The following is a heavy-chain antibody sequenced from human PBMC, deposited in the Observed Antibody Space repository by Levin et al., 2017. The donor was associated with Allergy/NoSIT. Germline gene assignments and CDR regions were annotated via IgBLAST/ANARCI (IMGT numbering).Heavy chain of an antibody. Sequence: ESLKISCTVSGGSISSSSYYWGWIRQPPGQGLAWVGTIYYSGSTYYNPSLKSRVTISVDTSKNQFSLRLSSVTAADTAVYYSDRQGSGASSGWSYYYYYGMDVWGQGTTVTVSS. CDR1: GGSISSSSYY. CDR3: DRQGSGASSGWSYYYYYGMDV. J-gene: IGHJ6*02. D-gene: IGHD6-19*01. CDR2: IYYSGST. V-gene: IGHV4-39*01.